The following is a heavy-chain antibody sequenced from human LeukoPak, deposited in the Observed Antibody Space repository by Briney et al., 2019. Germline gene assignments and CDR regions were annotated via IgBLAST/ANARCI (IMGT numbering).Heavy chain of an antibody. J-gene: IGHJ6*02. Sequence: PGGSLRLSCAASGFAFSRYAMTWVRQSPGKGLEWVSAITGSGADTHHADSVKGRFTISRDNHKNTLYLQMNSLRAEDTAVYYCANLGGSGSRVAGYYYGMDVWGQGTTVTVSS. D-gene: IGHD3-10*01. CDR2: ITGSGADT. CDR1: GFAFSRYA. CDR3: ANLGGSGSRVAGYYYGMDV. V-gene: IGHV3-23*01.